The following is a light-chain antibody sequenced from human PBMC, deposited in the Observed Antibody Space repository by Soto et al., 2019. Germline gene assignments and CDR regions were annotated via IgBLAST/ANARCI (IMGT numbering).Light chain of an antibody. V-gene: IGKV2-28*01. J-gene: IGKJ2*01. Sequence: DIVMTQSPLSLPVTPGEPASISCRSSQSLLHSNGYNYLDWYLQKPGQSPQLLIYLRSNRASGVPDRFSGSGSGTDFTLKISRVEAADVGVYYCMQSLQTHTFGQGTKLESK. CDR1: QSLLHSNGYNY. CDR3: MQSLQTHT. CDR2: LRS.